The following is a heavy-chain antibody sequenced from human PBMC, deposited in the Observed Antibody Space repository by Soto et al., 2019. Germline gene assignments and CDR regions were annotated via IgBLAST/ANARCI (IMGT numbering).Heavy chain of an antibody. CDR3: ARDWGYSGYDLGPPYLDY. Sequence: GGSLRLSCAASGFTFSSYAMHWVRQAPGKGLEWVAVISYDGSNKYYADSVKGRFTISRDNSKNTLYLQMNSLRAGDTAVYYCARDWGYSGYDLGPPYLDYWGQGTLVTVSS. J-gene: IGHJ4*02. D-gene: IGHD5-12*01. CDR1: GFTFSSYA. CDR2: ISYDGSNK. V-gene: IGHV3-30-3*01.